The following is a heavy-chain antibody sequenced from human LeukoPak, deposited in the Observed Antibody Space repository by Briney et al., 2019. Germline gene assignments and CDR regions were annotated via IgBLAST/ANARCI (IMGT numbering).Heavy chain of an antibody. CDR3: ARGYCSSTSCRGGFYYYMDV. Sequence: ASVKVSCKASGYTFTSYGISWVRQAPGQGLEWMGWISAYNGNTNYAQKLQGRVTMITDTSTSTAYMELRSLRSDDTAVYYCARGYCSSTSCRGGFYYYMDVWGKGTTVTVSS. CDR1: GYTFTSYG. J-gene: IGHJ6*03. CDR2: ISAYNGNT. D-gene: IGHD2-2*01. V-gene: IGHV1-18*01.